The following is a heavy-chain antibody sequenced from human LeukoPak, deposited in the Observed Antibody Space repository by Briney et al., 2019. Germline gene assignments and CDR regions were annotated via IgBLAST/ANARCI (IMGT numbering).Heavy chain of an antibody. CDR3: ARGNRVLRYFDWLLSHDAFDI. CDR2: MNPNSGNT. V-gene: IGHV1-8*01. Sequence: ASVKVSCKASGYTFTSYDINWVRQATGQGLEWMGWMNPNSGNTGYAQKFQGRVTMTRNTSISTAYMELSSLRSEDTAVYYCARGNRVLRYFDWLLSHDAFDIWGQGTMVTVSS. D-gene: IGHD3-9*01. J-gene: IGHJ3*02. CDR1: GYTFTSYD.